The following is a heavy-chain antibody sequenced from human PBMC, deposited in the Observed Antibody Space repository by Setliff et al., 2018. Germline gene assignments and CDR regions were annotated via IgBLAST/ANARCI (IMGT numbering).Heavy chain of an antibody. CDR1: GFTFSSYS. J-gene: IGHJ4*02. CDR2: ISSSSSYI. Sequence: PGGSLRLSCAASGFTFSSYSMNWVRQAPGKGLEWVSSISSSSSYIYYADSVKGRFTISRDNAKNSLYLQMNSLRAEDTAVYYCAKVPRREGLPVDDYWGQGTLVTVSS. V-gene: IGHV3-21*04. CDR3: AKVPRREGLPVDDY. D-gene: IGHD3-9*01.